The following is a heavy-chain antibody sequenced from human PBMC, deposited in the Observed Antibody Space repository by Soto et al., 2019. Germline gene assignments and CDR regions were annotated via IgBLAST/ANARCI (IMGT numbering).Heavy chain of an antibody. J-gene: IGHJ4*02. D-gene: IGHD6-13*01. V-gene: IGHV4-59*01. CDR2: IYYSGST. Sequence: SETLSLTCTVSGGSISSYYWSWIRQPPGKGLEWIGYIYYSGSTNYNPSLKSRVTISVDTSKNQFSLKLSSVTAADTAVYYCARGSSWYVFDYWGQGTLVTVPS. CDR3: ARGSSWYVFDY. CDR1: GGSISSYY.